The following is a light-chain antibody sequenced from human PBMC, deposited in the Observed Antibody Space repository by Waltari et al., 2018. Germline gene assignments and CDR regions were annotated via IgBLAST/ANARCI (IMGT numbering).Light chain of an antibody. CDR1: QSVLYSSNNKNY. Sequence: DIVMTQSPDSLAVSLGERATINCKSSQSVLYSSNNKNYLAWYQQKPGQPPKLLIYWASTRESGVPDRFSGSGSGTDFTLTISSLQAEXVAVYYCQQYYSTPRTFGQGTKLEIK. J-gene: IGKJ2*01. CDR3: QQYYSTPRT. CDR2: WAS. V-gene: IGKV4-1*01.